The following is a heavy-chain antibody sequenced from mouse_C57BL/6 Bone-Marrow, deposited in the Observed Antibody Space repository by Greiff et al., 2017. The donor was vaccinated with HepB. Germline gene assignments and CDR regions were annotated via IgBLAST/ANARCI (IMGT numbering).Heavy chain of an antibody. CDR1: GFTFSDYG. Sequence: EVKLVESGGGLVKPGGSLKLSCAASGFTFSDYGMHWVRQAPEKGLEWVAYISSGSSTIYYADTVKGRFTISRDNAKNTLFLQMTSLRSEDTAMYYCAGHDGYYVKDYWGQGTSVTVSS. D-gene: IGHD2-3*01. J-gene: IGHJ4*01. CDR3: AGHDGYYVKDY. V-gene: IGHV5-17*01. CDR2: ISSGSSTI.